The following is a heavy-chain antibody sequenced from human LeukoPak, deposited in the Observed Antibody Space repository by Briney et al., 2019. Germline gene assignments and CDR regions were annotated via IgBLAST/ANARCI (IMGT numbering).Heavy chain of an antibody. CDR3: ARHRFEQRPSWFDP. J-gene: IGHJ5*02. V-gene: IGHV4-39*01. CDR1: GGSISSSSYF. D-gene: IGHD6-19*01. Sequence: SETLSLTCTVSGGSISSSSYFWGWLRPPPGMGLEWIGSIYYSGSTDYKPSLKSRVTISVDTSKNQFSLKVSSVTAADTAVYYCARHRFEQRPSWFDPWGQGTLVTVSS. CDR2: IYYSGST.